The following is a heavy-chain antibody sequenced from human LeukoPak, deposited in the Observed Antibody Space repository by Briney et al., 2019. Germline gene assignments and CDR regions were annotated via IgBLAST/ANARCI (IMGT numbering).Heavy chain of an antibody. Sequence: PGGSLRLSCAASGFTFSTYEMNWVRQAPGQGLEWVSYISRSGNTIYYADSVKGRFTISRDNANNSLYLQMNSLTAEDTAVYYCARLYCSGASCYANLDYWGQGTLVAVSS. V-gene: IGHV3-48*03. D-gene: IGHD2-15*01. J-gene: IGHJ4*02. CDR1: GFTFSTYE. CDR2: ISRSGNTI. CDR3: ARLYCSGASCYANLDY.